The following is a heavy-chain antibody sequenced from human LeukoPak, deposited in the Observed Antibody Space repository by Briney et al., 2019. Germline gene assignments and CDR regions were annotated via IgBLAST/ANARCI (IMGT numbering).Heavy chain of an antibody. Sequence: PSETLSLTCAVYGGSFSGYYWSWIRQPPGKGLEWIGEINHSGSTNYNPSLKSRVTISVDTSKNQFSLKLSSVTAADTAVYYCARGLHPYYYGSGSYYMRRAFDPWGQGTLATVSS. CDR1: GGSFSGYY. D-gene: IGHD3-10*01. V-gene: IGHV4-34*01. CDR2: INHSGST. CDR3: ARGLHPYYYGSGSYYMRRAFDP. J-gene: IGHJ5*02.